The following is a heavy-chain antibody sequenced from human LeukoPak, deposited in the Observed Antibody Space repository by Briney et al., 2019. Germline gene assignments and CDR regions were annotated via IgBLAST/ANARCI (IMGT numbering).Heavy chain of an antibody. D-gene: IGHD2-21*02. CDR3: ARDDGRKGHCY. Sequence: GGSLRLSCAASGFTFSSYAMSWVRQAPGKGLVWVSRINSDGSSTSYADSVKGRSTISRDNAKNTLYLQMNSLRAEDTAVYYCARDDGRKGHCYWGQGTLVTVSS. CDR2: INSDGSST. CDR1: GFTFSSYA. V-gene: IGHV3-74*01. J-gene: IGHJ4*02.